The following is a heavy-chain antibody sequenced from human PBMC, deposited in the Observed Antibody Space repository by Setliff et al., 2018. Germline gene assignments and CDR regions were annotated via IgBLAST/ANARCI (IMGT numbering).Heavy chain of an antibody. V-gene: IGHV3-7*03. Sequence: LRLSCVASGFTFGAYWMSWVRQAPGKGLEWVAHMKEAGSERYCVDSVKGRFTISRDNAKNSLNLQMNSLGADDTAVYYCVRLRRGPWHLDYWGQGVLVTVSS. CDR3: VRLRRGPWHLDY. D-gene: IGHD3-16*01. CDR2: MKEAGSER. J-gene: IGHJ4*02. CDR1: GFTFGAYW.